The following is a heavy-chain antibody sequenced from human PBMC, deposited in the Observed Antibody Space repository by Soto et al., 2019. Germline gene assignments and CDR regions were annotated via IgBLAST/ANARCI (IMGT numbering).Heavy chain of an antibody. CDR3: AKDLYDYVGGIYRYEGDAFDI. D-gene: IGHD3-16*02. J-gene: IGHJ3*02. Sequence: EVQLLESGGGLVQPGGSLILSCTASGFTFSSYAMSWVRQAPGKGLEWVSAFSGSGGSTYYADSVKGRFTISRDNSKSTLYLQMNRLRAEDTAVYYCAKDLYDYVGGIYRYEGDAFDIWGQGTMVTVSS. V-gene: IGHV3-23*01. CDR1: GFTFSSYA. CDR2: FSGSGGST.